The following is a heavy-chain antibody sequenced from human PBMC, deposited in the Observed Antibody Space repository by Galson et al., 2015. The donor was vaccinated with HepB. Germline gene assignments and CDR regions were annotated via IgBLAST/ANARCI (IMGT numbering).Heavy chain of an antibody. CDR1: GFTFSTYG. J-gene: IGHJ4*02. CDR2: ISYDGSEK. V-gene: IGHV3-30*18. CDR3: AKGAVVWVGTKYYFDY. D-gene: IGHD1-1*01. Sequence: SLRLSCAASGFTFSTYGMHWVRQAPGKGLEWVAIISYDGSEKYYADSVKGRFTISRDNSKNTLYLQMDSLRAEDTAMYYCAKGAVVWVGTKYYFDYWGQGTLVTVSS.